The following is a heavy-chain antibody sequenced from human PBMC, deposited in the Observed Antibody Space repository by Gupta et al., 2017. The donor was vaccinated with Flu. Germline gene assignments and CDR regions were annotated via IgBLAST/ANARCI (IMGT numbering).Heavy chain of an antibody. Sequence: EVQLVESGGGLVKPGGSLRLSCEASGFTFSSYSMNWLRQAPGKGLAWVSSISSSSSYIYYADSGKGRFTISRDNANNSLYLQMNSLRADDTAVYYCARAYDSSGYYFDYWGQGTLVTVSS. V-gene: IGHV3-21*01. CDR3: ARAYDSSGYYFDY. CDR1: GFTFSSYS. D-gene: IGHD3-22*01. J-gene: IGHJ4*02. CDR2: ISSSSSYI.